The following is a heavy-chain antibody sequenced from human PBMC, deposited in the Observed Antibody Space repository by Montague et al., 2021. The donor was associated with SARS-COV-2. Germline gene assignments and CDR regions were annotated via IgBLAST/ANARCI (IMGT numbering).Heavy chain of an antibody. J-gene: IGHJ4*02. CDR1: GSTFSSYW. Sequence: SLRLSCAASGSTFSSYWMHWVRQAPGKGLVWVSRINSDGSITENADSVKGRFTISRDNAKNTLYLQMNSLRAEDTAVYYRARDFVVPWGHWGQGTLVTVSS. CDR2: INSDGSIT. D-gene: IGHD7-27*01. V-gene: IGHV3-74*01. CDR3: ARDFVVPWGH.